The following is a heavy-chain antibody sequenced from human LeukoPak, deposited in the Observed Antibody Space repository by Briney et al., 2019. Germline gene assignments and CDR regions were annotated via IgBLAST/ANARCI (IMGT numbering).Heavy chain of an antibody. CDR2: IYPGDSDT. CDR3: ARRELSGYSSSWYDY. V-gene: IGHV5-51*01. CDR1: GYSFTNFW. D-gene: IGHD6-13*01. J-gene: IGHJ4*02. Sequence: GESLKISCKGSGYSFTNFWIAWVRQTPGKGLEWMGIIYPGDSDTRYSPSFQRQVTISADKSISTAYLQWSSLKASVTAMYYCARRELSGYSSSWYDYWGQGTLVTVSS.